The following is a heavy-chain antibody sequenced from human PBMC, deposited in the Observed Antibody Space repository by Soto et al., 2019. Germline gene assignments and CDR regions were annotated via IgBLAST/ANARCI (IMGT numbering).Heavy chain of an antibody. CDR3: ARDLEYYYDSSGSPPGY. CDR1: GFTFSSYS. Sequence: PGGSLRLSCAASGFTFSSYSMNWVRQAPGKGLEWVSPISSSSSYIYYADSVKGRFTISRDNAKNSLYLQMNSLRAEDTAVYYCARDLEYYYDSSGSPPGYWGQGTLVTVSS. D-gene: IGHD3-22*01. CDR2: ISSSSSYI. V-gene: IGHV3-21*01. J-gene: IGHJ4*02.